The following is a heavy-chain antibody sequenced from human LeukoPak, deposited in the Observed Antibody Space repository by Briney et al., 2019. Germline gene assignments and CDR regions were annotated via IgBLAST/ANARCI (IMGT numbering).Heavy chain of an antibody. Sequence: GGSLRLSCAASGFTFSSYGMHWVRQAPGKGLEWVAFIRYDGSNKYYADSVKSRFTISRDNSKNTLYLQMNSLRAEDTAVYYCAKYSSSIENDAFDIWGQGTMVTVSS. V-gene: IGHV3-30*02. D-gene: IGHD6-6*01. CDR1: GFTFSSYG. J-gene: IGHJ3*02. CDR2: IRYDGSNK. CDR3: AKYSSSIENDAFDI.